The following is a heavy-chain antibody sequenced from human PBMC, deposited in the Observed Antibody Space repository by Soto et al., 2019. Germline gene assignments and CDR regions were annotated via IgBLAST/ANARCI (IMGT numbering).Heavy chain of an antibody. J-gene: IGHJ4*02. CDR1: GYTFTHYY. CDR3: ARDLAAGDH. Sequence: QVQLVQSGAEVKKPGASVKLSCRTSGYTFTHYYIHWVRQAPGQGLEWLAIINPASGSTNYAQDLQGRVTLTMDTSTTRVYMELSGLRAEDTAIFYCARDLAAGDHWGQGTLVTVSS. D-gene: IGHD6-13*01. V-gene: IGHV1-46*01. CDR2: INPASGST.